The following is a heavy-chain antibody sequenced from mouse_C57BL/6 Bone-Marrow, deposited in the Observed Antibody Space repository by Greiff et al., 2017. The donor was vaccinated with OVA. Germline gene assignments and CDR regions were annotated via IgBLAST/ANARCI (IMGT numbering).Heavy chain of an antibody. J-gene: IGHJ4*01. D-gene: IGHD1-1*01. CDR2: ISSGGSYT. V-gene: IGHV5-6*01. CDR3: ARQRDYGSSLYAMDY. Sequence: EVKLMESGGDLVKPGGSLKLSCAASGFTFSSYGMSWVRQTPDKRLEWVATISSGGSYTYYPDSVKGRFPISRDNAKNTLYLQMSSLKSEDTAMYYCARQRDYGSSLYAMDYWGQGTSVTVSS. CDR1: GFTFSSYG.